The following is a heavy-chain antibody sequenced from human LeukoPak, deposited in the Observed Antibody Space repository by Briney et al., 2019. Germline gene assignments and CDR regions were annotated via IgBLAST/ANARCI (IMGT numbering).Heavy chain of an antibody. CDR3: VRDLGEFRVYGESFDY. CDR2: VSAYNGHA. Sequence: ASVKVSCKASGYTFTSFGVSWVRQAPGQGLEWMGWVSAYNGHANNTQKFQGRLSMTTDTATSTAYMELRSLRSDDTAVYYCVRDLGEFRVYGESFDYWGQGTLVTVSS. V-gene: IGHV1-18*01. D-gene: IGHD3-10*01. CDR1: GYTFTSFG. J-gene: IGHJ4*02.